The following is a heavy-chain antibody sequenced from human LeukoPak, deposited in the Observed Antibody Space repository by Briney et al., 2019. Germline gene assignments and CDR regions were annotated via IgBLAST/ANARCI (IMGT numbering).Heavy chain of an antibody. V-gene: IGHV1-46*03. CDR1: GYTFTSYY. J-gene: IGHJ4*02. Sequence: ASVKVSCKASGYTFTSYYMHWVRQAPGQGLEWMGITNPSGGSTSYAQKFQGRVTMTRDTSTSTVYMELSSLRSEDTAVYYCARDLRTITGTTPVFDYWGQGTLVTVSS. D-gene: IGHD1-20*01. CDR3: ARDLRTITGTTPVFDY. CDR2: TNPSGGST.